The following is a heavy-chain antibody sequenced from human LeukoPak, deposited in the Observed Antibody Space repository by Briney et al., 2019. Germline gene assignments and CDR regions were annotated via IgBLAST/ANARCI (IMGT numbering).Heavy chain of an antibody. CDR1: GFTVSSNY. Sequence: GGSLRLSCAASGFTVSSNYMSWVRQAPGKGLEWVSVIYGGDSTYYAVSVKGGFTISRDNSKNTLYLQMHSLRAEDTAVYYCARLGQGLPPSYYYVMDVWGQGATVTVS. V-gene: IGHV3-66*01. CDR3: ARLGQGLPPSYYYVMDV. J-gene: IGHJ6*02. CDR2: IYGGDST. D-gene: IGHD6-19*01.